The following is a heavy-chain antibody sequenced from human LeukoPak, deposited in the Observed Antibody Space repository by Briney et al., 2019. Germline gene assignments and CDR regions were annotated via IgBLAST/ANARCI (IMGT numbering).Heavy chain of an antibody. Sequence: ASVKVSCKTSGYTFTNYYIHWVRQAPGQGLEWMGRIDPNTGGTKSARNFQGRVTMTRDTSISTAYMALSGLRSDDTAVYYCASLYDIVGTTVDYWGQGTLVTVSS. CDR3: ASLYDIVGTTVDY. CDR2: IDPNTGGT. J-gene: IGHJ4*02. D-gene: IGHD1-26*01. CDR1: GYTFTNYY. V-gene: IGHV1-2*06.